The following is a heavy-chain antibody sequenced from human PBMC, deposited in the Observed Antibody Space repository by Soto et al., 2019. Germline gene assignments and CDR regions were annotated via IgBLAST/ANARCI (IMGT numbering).Heavy chain of an antibody. Sequence: PGESLKISCKGSGYSFTSYWISWVRQMPGKGLEWMGRIDPSDSYTNYSPSFQGHVTISADKSISTAYLQWSSLKASDTAMYYCARHPEGNPSLDYYYYGMDVWGQGTTVTVSS. CDR2: IDPSDSYT. D-gene: IGHD3-16*01. J-gene: IGHJ6*02. V-gene: IGHV5-10-1*01. CDR1: GYSFTSYW. CDR3: ARHPEGNPSLDYYYYGMDV.